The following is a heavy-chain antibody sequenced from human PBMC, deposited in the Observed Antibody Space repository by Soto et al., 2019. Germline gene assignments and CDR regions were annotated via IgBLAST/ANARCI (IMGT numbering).Heavy chain of an antibody. CDR1: GFTYTDFA. CDR3: ARRAWDIYYAIDV. J-gene: IGHJ6*02. V-gene: IGHV3-30*09. Sequence: VQLVESGGGEVQPGRSLRLSCAASGFTYTDFALHWVRQAPGKGLEWVAIISYDGSDKYYADSVKGRFAISRDNPKNTLYLEMNSLRPEDTAVYFCARRAWDIYYAIDVCGQGTTVTVFS. D-gene: IGHD2-15*01. CDR2: ISYDGSDK.